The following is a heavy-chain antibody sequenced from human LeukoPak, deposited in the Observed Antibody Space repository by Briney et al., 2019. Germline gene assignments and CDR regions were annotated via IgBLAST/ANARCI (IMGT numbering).Heavy chain of an antibody. D-gene: IGHD3-22*01. CDR3: AKGIHYYDSSGYYYVDAFDI. J-gene: IGHJ3*02. Sequence: GGSLRLSCAASGFTFSSYGMSWVRQAPGKGLEWVSAISGSGGSTYYADSVKGRFTISRDNSKNTLYLQMNSLRAEDTAVYYCAKGIHYYDSSGYYYVDAFDIWGQGTMVTVSS. V-gene: IGHV3-23*01. CDR2: ISGSGGST. CDR1: GFTFSSYG.